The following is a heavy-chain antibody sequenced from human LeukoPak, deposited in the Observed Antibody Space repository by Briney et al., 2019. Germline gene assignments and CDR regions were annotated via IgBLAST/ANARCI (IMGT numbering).Heavy chain of an antibody. CDR3: ARSPSERTFDY. D-gene: IGHD3/OR15-3a*01. CDR1: GGSISSGSYY. J-gene: IGHJ4*02. Sequence: NTSETLSLTCTVSGGSISSGSYYWSWLRQPAGKGLEWIGRIYTSGSTNYNPSLKSRVTISVDTSKNQFSLKLSSVTAADTAVYYCARSPSERTFDYWGQGTLVTVSS. V-gene: IGHV4-61*02. CDR2: IYTSGST.